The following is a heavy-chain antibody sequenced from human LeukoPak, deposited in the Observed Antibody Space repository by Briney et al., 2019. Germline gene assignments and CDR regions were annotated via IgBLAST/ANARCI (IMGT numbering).Heavy chain of an antibody. CDR2: ISGSGGST. CDR1: GFTFSSYA. D-gene: IGHD6-13*01. CDR3: ANKRDSSSWYTRGGFQH. Sequence: GGSLRLSCAASGFTFSSYAMSWVRQAPGKGLEWVSAISGSGGSTYYADSVKGRFTISRDNSKNTLYLQMNSLRAEDTAVYYCANKRDSSSWYTRGGFQHWGQGTLVTVSS. V-gene: IGHV3-23*01. J-gene: IGHJ1*01.